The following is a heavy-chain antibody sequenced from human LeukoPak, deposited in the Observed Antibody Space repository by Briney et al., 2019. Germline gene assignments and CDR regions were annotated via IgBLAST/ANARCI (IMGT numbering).Heavy chain of an antibody. Sequence: ASVTVSCKASGYTFTGYEIHWVRQAPGQGLEWMGWMNPKSGNSAYAQKFQGRVTITRNTSISTAYMEVRSLMSEDTAMYYCARGDPDWLPLWFDPWGQGTLVTVSS. J-gene: IGHJ5*02. D-gene: IGHD3-9*01. CDR3: ARGDPDWLPLWFDP. V-gene: IGHV1-8*02. CDR2: MNPKSGNS. CDR1: GYTFTGYE.